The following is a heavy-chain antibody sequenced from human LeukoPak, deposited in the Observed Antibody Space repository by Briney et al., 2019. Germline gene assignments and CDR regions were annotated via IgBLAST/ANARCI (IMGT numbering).Heavy chain of an antibody. Sequence: GASVKVSCKASGYTFTSYGISWVRQAPGQGLEWMGWISAYNDNTNYAQKLQGRVTMTTDTSTSTAYMELRSLRSDDTAVYYCARERRTTPGYYYYGMDVWGQGTTVTVSS. V-gene: IGHV1-18*01. J-gene: IGHJ6*02. CDR3: ARERRTTPGYYYYGMDV. CDR1: GYTFTSYG. CDR2: ISAYNDNT. D-gene: IGHD1-1*01.